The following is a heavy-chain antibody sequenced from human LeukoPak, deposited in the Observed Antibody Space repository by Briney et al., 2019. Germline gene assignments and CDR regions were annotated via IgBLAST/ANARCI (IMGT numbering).Heavy chain of an antibody. D-gene: IGHD6-19*01. CDR1: GGTFSTNA. Sequence: SVKVSCKASGGTFSTNAISWVRQAPGQGLEWVGGLIPIFGTAHYAQSLQGRVTITTDESTSTAYVVLSSLRSDDTAVYYCARGGGPYESTGFFAGPFDYWGQGTLVTVSS. CDR3: ARGGGPYESTGFFAGPFDY. CDR2: LIPIFGTA. V-gene: IGHV1-69*05. J-gene: IGHJ4*02.